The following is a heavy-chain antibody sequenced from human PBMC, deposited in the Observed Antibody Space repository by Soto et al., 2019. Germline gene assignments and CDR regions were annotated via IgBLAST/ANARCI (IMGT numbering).Heavy chain of an antibody. V-gene: IGHV4-39*01. J-gene: IGHJ1*01. CDR2: VFHTGFT. Sequence: SETLSLTCAVSGGSVSGSYYYWAWLRQSPGKGPEWIGSVFHTGFTSYNPSLESRVSVSVDTSKSQFSLKPCAVTASDTAVSYCATCQNGYNWNYFDHWGQRALVTVSS. CDR3: ATCQNGYNWNYFDH. CDR1: GGSVSGSYYY. D-gene: IGHD1-1*01.